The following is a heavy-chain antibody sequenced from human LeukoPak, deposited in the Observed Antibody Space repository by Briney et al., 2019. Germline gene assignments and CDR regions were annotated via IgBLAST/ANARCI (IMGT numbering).Heavy chain of an antibody. CDR2: INHSGST. D-gene: IGHD6-13*01. J-gene: IGHJ5*02. CDR3: ARGIAAAGTPGDWFDP. CDR1: GGSISNHY. V-gene: IGHV4-34*01. Sequence: KASETLSLTCTVSGGSISNHYWSWIRQPPGKGLEWIGEINHSGSTNYNPSLKSRVTISVDTSKNQFSLKLSSVTAADTAVYYCARGIAAAGTPGDWFDPWGQGTLVTVSS.